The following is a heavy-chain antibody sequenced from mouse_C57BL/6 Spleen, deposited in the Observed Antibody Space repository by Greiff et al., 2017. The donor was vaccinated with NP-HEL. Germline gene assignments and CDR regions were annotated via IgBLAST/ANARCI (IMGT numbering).Heavy chain of an antibody. D-gene: IGHD2-3*01. CDR1: GYSFTGYY. Sequence: EVQLQQSGPELVKPGASVKISCKASGYSFTGYYMNWVKQSPEKSLEWIGEINPSTGGTTDKQKLKAKSTLTIDKTYSTAYMQLKSLTSEDSAVYYCARGGDDGYPYYFDYWGQGTTLTVSS. V-gene: IGHV1-42*01. CDR3: ARGGDDGYPYYFDY. CDR2: INPSTGGT. J-gene: IGHJ2*01.